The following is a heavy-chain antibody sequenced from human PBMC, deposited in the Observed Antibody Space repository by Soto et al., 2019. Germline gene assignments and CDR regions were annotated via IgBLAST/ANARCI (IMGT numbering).Heavy chain of an antibody. D-gene: IGHD6-13*01. CDR2: IWNDGSNS. CDR3: ARRQIPPPTRGAANARGAMDV. CDR1: GFTFNNYG. J-gene: IGHJ6*02. Sequence: QVQLVESGGGVVQPGRSLRLSCAASGFTFNNYGMHWVRQAPGKGLEWLAVIWNDGSNSSYANSVKGRLTISRDNSKNTLYLQMSSLRAEDTGVYYCARRQIPPPTRGAANARGAMDVWGQGTTVTVSS. V-gene: IGHV3-33*01.